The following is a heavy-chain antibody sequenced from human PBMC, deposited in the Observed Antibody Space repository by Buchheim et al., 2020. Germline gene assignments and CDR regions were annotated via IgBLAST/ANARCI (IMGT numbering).Heavy chain of an antibody. J-gene: IGHJ5*02. CDR3: ARVGVGYGRRTEGFDP. CDR2: IYSGGST. Sequence: VQLVESGGGVVQPGRSLRLSCAASGFTVSSNYMSWVRQAPGKGLEWVSVIYSGGSTYYADSVKGRFTISRDNSKNTLYLQMNSLRAEDTAVYYCARVGVGYGRRTEGFDPWGQGTL. CDR1: GFTVSSNY. V-gene: IGHV3-66*01. D-gene: IGHD5-18*01.